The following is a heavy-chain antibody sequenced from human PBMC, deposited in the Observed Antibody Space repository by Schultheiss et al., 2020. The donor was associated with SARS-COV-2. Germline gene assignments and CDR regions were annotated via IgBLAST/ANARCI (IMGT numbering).Heavy chain of an antibody. V-gene: IGHV1-18*01. CDR2: ISAYNGNT. D-gene: IGHD6-13*01. J-gene: IGHJ4*02. CDR1: GYTFTSYG. Sequence: ASVKVSCKVSGYTFTSYGISWVRQAPGQGLEWMGWISAYNGNTNYAQKLQGRVTMTTDTSTSTVYMELSSLRSEDTAVYYCARGGDSSSWLLWWLDYWGQGTLVTVSS. CDR3: ARGGDSSSWLLWWLDY.